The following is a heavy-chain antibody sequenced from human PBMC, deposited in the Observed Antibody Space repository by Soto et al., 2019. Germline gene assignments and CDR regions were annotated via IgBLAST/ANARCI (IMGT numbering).Heavy chain of an antibody. V-gene: IGHV3-11*05. CDR3: AGGPLYGGDPPPSDY. D-gene: IGHD3-10*01. J-gene: IGHJ4*02. CDR1: GFTFSDYY. CDR2: IDSGSRYK. Sequence: VQLVESGGVLVKPGGSLRLSCAASGFTFSDYYMSWFRRAPGKGLQWLSYIDSGSRYKNYADSVKGRSTISRDNAPNTLYLELNSLKVEDTATYFCAGGPLYGGDPPPSDYWGQGAGVTVSS.